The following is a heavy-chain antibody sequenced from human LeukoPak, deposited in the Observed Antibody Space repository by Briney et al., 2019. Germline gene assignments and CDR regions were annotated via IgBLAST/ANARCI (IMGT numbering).Heavy chain of an antibody. CDR2: IIPIFGTA. V-gene: IGHV1-69*05. CDR3: ARVGSSGWYVHPTLDY. D-gene: IGHD6-19*01. Sequence: SVKVSCKASGGTFSSYAISWVRQAPGQGLEWMGRIIPIFGTANYAQKFQGRVTITTDESTSTAYMELSSLRSEDTAVYYCARVGSSGWYVHPTLDYWGQGTLVTVSS. CDR1: GGTFSSYA. J-gene: IGHJ4*02.